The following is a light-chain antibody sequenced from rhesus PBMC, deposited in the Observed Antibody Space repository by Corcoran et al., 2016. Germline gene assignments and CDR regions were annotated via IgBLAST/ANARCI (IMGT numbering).Light chain of an antibody. CDR2: GAS. J-gene: IGKJ1*01. V-gene: IGKV3-24*04. Sequence: EIVMTQSPATLALFPGERATLSCRASQSVSSYLAWYQQKPGQAPRLLIYGASNRVTGIPDRFSGSGSGTEFTLTISSLEPEDVGVYYCLQSSNWPWTFGQGTKVEIK. CDR1: QSVSSY. CDR3: LQSSNWPWT.